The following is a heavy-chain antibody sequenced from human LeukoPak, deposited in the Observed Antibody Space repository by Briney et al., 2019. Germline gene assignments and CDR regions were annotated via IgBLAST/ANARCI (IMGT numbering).Heavy chain of an antibody. V-gene: IGHV3-30*03. CDR1: GFSFSSYS. CDR2: MSYDGTNK. D-gene: IGHD6-19*01. CDR3: ARDPLESSGWYQVGDY. J-gene: IGHJ4*02. Sequence: PGGSLRLSCAASGFSFSSYSMNWVRQAPGKGLEWVAVMSYDGTNKYYADSVKGRFTVSRDNSKNTLYLQMNGLRAEDTAVYYCARDPLESSGWYQVGDYWGQGTLVTVSS.